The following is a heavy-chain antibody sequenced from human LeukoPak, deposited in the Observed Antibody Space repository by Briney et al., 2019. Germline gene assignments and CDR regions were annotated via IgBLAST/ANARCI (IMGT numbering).Heavy chain of an antibody. Sequence: SETLTLTCTVSGGSIRSLSWSWIRQSAGKGLEWIGRIYTGGITNYNPSLKSRVTMSVDTSQNHFSLRLNSVTAADTAVYYCARDRRSAVRATPLVFWGQGTLVTVSS. D-gene: IGHD1-26*01. CDR3: ARDRRSAVRATPLVF. CDR2: IYTGGIT. J-gene: IGHJ4*02. CDR1: GGSIRSLS. V-gene: IGHV4-4*07.